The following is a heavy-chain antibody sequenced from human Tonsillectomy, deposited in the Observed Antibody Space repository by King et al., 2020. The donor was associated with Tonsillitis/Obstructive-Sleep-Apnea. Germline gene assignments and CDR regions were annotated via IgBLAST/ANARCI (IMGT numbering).Heavy chain of an antibody. Sequence: TLKESGPTLVKPTQTLTLTCTFSGFSLSSSGVGVAWIRQPPAKALEWLALIYWDDNNRYSPSLKSRLTITKDTSKNQVVLSMTNMDPVDTATYYCAHTTADIYDSSYYMGVWGKGTTVTVSS. J-gene: IGHJ6*03. CDR1: GFSLSSSGVG. V-gene: IGHV2-5*02. D-gene: IGHD2-15*01. CDR3: AHTTADIYDSSYYMGV. CDR2: IYWDDNN.